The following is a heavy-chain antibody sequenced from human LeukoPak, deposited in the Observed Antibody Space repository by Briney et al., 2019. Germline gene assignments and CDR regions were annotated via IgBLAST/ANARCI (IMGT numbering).Heavy chain of an antibody. CDR1: GYTFTSYY. V-gene: IGHV1-46*01. CDR3: ARQRDDRSGYYFFGY. J-gene: IGHJ4*02. CDR2: INPSGGGT. D-gene: IGHD3-22*01. Sequence: SXXVSCKASGYTFTSYYIHWVRQAPGQGLEWMGMINPSGGGTGYAQKFQGRGTMTRDTATSTAYMELSSLRSEDTALYYCARQRDDRSGYYFFGYWGQGTLVTVSS.